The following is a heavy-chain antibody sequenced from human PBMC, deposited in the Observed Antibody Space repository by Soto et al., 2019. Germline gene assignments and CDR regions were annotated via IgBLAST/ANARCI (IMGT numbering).Heavy chain of an antibody. D-gene: IGHD2-8*01. CDR3: ARGPPREPRRMLGYCTNGVCYTGRGVAYFDY. V-gene: IGHV3-11*01. Sequence: PGGSLRLSCTASEFTFRNYAMTWVRQAPGKGLEWVSATSSSGSTIYYADSVKGRFTISRDNAKNSLYLQMNSLRAEDTAVYYCARGPPREPRRMLGYCTNGVCYTGRGVAYFDYWGQGTLVTVSS. CDR1: EFTFRNYA. J-gene: IGHJ4*02. CDR2: TSSSGSTI.